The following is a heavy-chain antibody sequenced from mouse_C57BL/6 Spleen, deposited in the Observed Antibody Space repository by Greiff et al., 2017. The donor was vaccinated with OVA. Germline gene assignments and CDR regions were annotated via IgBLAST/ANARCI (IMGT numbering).Heavy chain of an antibody. D-gene: IGHD2-3*01. CDR1: GYTFTSYW. V-gene: IGHV1-52*01. CDR2: IDPSDSET. Sequence: QVQLQQPGAELVRPGSSVKLSCKASGYTFTSYWMHWVKQRPIQGLEWIGNIDPSDSETHYTQKFKDQATLTVDKSSSTAYMQRSSLTSEDSAVYYCARSGDGYFDYWGQGTTVTVSS. J-gene: IGHJ2*01. CDR3: ARSGDGYFDY.